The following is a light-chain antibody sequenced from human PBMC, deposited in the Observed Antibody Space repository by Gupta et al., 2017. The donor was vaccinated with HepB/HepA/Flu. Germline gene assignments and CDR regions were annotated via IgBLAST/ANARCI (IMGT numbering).Light chain of an antibody. V-gene: IGKV3-20*01. J-gene: IGKJ3*01. Sequence: EIVLTQSPGTLSLSPGERATLSCRASQSVSRSYLAWYQQKPGQAPRLLIYGASSRATGIPDRFSGSGSGTDFTLTITRREPEDFAVYYCQQYGSSPLFSFGPGTRVDI. CDR1: QSVSRSY. CDR3: QQYGSSPLFS. CDR2: GAS.